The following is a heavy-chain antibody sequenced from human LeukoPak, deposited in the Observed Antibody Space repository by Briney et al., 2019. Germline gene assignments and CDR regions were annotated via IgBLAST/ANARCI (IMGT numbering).Heavy chain of an antibody. Sequence: ASVKVSCKASGYTFTSYYMRWVRQAPGQGLEWMGIINPSGGSTSYAQKFQGRVTMTRDMSTSTVYMELSSLRSEDTAVYYCARDWGIVGADGYYFDYWGQGTLVTVSS. V-gene: IGHV1-46*01. CDR2: INPSGGST. CDR1: GYTFTSYY. J-gene: IGHJ4*02. CDR3: ARDWGIVGADGYYFDY. D-gene: IGHD1-26*01.